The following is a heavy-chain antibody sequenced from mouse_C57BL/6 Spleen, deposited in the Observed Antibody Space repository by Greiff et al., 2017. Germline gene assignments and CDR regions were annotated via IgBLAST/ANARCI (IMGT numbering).Heavy chain of an antibody. Sequence: EVKLMESGGGLVKPGGSLKLSCAASGFTFSSYAMSWVRQTPEKRLEWVATISDGGSYTYYPDNVKGRFTISRDNAKNNLYLQMSHLKSEDTAMYYCARDNGMGGAMDYWGQGTSVTVSS. CDR1: GFTFSSYA. CDR2: ISDGGSYT. V-gene: IGHV5-4*01. J-gene: IGHJ4*01. D-gene: IGHD1-1*01. CDR3: ARDNGMGGAMDY.